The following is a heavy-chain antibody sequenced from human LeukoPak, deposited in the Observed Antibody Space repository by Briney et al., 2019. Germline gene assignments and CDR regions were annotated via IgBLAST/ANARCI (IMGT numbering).Heavy chain of an antibody. D-gene: IGHD6-13*01. CDR1: GFIFSSYE. CDR2: ISSSGSTI. V-gene: IGHV3-48*03. CDR3: ARDERQQLGGNWFDP. Sequence: GGSLRLSCAAAGFIFSSYEMNWGRQAPGKGLEWGSYISSSGSTIYYADCVKGRFTISRDNAKNSLYLQMNSLRAEDTAVYYCARDERQQLGGNWFDPWGQGTLVTVSS. J-gene: IGHJ5*02.